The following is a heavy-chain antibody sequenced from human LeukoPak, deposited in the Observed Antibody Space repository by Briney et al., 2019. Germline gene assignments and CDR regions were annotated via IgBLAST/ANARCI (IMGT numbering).Heavy chain of an antibody. CDR3: ARDSTVTTLEDYYYYGMDV. V-gene: IGHV1-69*04. CDR1: GGTFSSYA. Sequence: ASVKVSCKASGGTFSSYAISWVRQAPEQGLEWMGRIVPVLGTVNYAQKFQGRVTITADKSTSTAYMELSSLRSEDTAVYYCARDSTVTTLEDYYYYGMDVWGQGTTVTVSS. CDR2: IVPVLGTV. J-gene: IGHJ6*02. D-gene: IGHD4-17*01.